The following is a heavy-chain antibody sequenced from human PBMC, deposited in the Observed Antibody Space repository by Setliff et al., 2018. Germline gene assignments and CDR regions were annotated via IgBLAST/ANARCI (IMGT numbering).Heavy chain of an antibody. CDR2: IKRKSDGGTT. D-gene: IGHD3-10*01. CDR3: TTDGGFGENYFDY. J-gene: IGHJ4*02. CDR1: GFTFSDYY. V-gene: IGHV3-15*01. Sequence: PGGSLRLSCAASGFTFSDYYMSWIRQAPGKGLEWVGRIKRKSDGGTTDYAAPVKGRFTMSRDESENTLYLQMNSLKTEDTGVYYCTTDGGFGENYFDYWGQGTLVTVSS.